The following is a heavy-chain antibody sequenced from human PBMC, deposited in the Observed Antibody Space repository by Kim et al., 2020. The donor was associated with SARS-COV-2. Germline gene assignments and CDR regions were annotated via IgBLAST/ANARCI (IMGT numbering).Heavy chain of an antibody. CDR3: ARDRDVDTAMVY. V-gene: IGHV3-33*01. D-gene: IGHD5-18*01. J-gene: IGHJ4*02. Sequence: YYADSVKGRFTISRDNSKNTLYLQMNSLRAEDTAVYYCARDRDVDTAMVYWGQGTLVTVSS.